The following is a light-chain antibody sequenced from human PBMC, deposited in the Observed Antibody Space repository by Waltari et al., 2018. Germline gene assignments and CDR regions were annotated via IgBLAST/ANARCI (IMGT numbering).Light chain of an antibody. CDR1: RTINSW. J-gene: IGKJ2*01. Sequence: DIQMTQSPSTLSASVGDRVTITCRASRTINSWLAWYQQKPGRAPQLLIYQASSLQSGVPSRFSGSGSETEFTLTISSLQPEDFATYYCQRYNSYPYTFGQGTRLEIK. CDR3: QRYNSYPYT. V-gene: IGKV1-5*03. CDR2: QAS.